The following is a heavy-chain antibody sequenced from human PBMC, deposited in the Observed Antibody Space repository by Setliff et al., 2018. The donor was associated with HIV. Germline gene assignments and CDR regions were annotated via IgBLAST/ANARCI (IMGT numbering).Heavy chain of an antibody. J-gene: IGHJ4*02. CDR2: ITGGGST. CDR3: AKKKGFYDVLTGMDY. CDR1: GFTFRSYA. V-gene: IGHV3-23*01. Sequence: GGSLRLSCAASGFTFRSYAMSWVRQAPGKGLEWVSVITGGGSTFYADSVKGRFTISRDNSKNTLHLQMISLRAEDTAVYYCAKKKGFYDVLTGMDYWGQGTLVTVSS. D-gene: IGHD3-9*01.